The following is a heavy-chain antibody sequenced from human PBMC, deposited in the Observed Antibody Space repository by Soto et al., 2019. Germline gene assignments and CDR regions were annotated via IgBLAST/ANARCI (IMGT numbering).Heavy chain of an antibody. D-gene: IGHD5-18*01. Sequence: SETLSLTCAVSGDSISSGYYWGWIRQPPGKGLEWIASVYHSGNTYYNPSLKSRVTISVDTSKNQFSLKLSSVTAADTAVYYCARDARIKLWWANWFDPWGQGALVTVSS. J-gene: IGHJ5*02. CDR1: GDSISSGYY. CDR3: ARDARIKLWWANWFDP. V-gene: IGHV4-38-2*02. CDR2: VYHSGNT.